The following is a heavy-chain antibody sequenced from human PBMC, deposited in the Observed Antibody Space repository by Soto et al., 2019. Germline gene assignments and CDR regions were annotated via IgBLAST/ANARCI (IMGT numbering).Heavy chain of an antibody. CDR3: ANRVLRAVFGLVTTTAIDFHS. CDR2: IYWDDDK. Sequence: QITLNESGPTVVKPTEALTLTCTFSGFSLTTSGVGVGWVRQSPGKPAQWLALIYWDDDKRYSTSLKSRLTITKDTAKNQVVLTMANVDPADTATSYCANRVLRAVFGLVTTTAIDFHSGGQGTPVVVSS. J-gene: IGHJ4*02. CDR1: GFSLTTSGVG. D-gene: IGHD3-3*01. V-gene: IGHV2-5*02.